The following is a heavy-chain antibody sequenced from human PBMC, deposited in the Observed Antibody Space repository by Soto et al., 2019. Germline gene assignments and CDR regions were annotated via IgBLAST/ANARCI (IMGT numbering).Heavy chain of an antibody. Sequence: PGGSLRLSCAASGFTFSSYGMHWVRQAPGKGLEGVAVRWYDGSNKYYADSVNGRFTISRDNSKNTLYLQMNSLRAEDTAVYYCASPNAPGLDYWGQGTMVTVSS. CDR3: ASPNAPGLDY. V-gene: IGHV3-33*01. J-gene: IGHJ4*02. CDR1: GFTFSSYG. D-gene: IGHD1-1*01. CDR2: RWYDGSNK.